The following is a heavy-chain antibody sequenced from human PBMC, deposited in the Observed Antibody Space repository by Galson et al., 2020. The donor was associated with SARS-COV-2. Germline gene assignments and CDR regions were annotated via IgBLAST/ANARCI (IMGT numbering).Heavy chain of an antibody. CDR3: AKDLSHDYGEYGPRDY. V-gene: IGHV3-30*18. CDR1: GFTFSSYG. CDR2: ISYDGSNK. D-gene: IGHD4-17*01. J-gene: IGHJ4*02. Sequence: TGGSLRLSCAASGFTFSSYGMHWVRQAPGKGLEWVAVISYDGSNKYYADSVKGRFTISRDNSKNTLYLQMNSLRAEDTAVYYCAKDLSHDYGEYGPRDYWGQGTLVTVSS.